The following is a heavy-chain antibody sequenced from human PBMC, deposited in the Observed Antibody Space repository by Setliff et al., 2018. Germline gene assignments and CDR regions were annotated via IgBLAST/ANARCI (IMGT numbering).Heavy chain of an antibody. J-gene: IGHJ3*02. CDR2: IYTSGST. CDR3: ARDASASDGRNAFDI. Sequence: SETLSLTCTVSGGSISSYYWSWIRQPAGKGLEWIGRIYTSGSTNYNPSPKSRVTMSVDTSKNQFSLKLSSVTAADTAIYYCARDASASDGRNAFDIWGQGTMVTVSS. V-gene: IGHV4-4*07. D-gene: IGHD1-26*01. CDR1: GGSISSYY.